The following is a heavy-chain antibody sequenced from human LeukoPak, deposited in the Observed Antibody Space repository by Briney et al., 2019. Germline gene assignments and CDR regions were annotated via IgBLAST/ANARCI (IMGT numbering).Heavy chain of an antibody. V-gene: IGHV3-66*01. D-gene: IGHD6-19*01. CDR2: IYSGGST. J-gene: IGHJ4*02. Sequence: QPGGSLRLSCAASGFTFSSYAMSWVRQAPGKGLEWVSVIYSGGSTYSADSVKGRFTISRDNSKNTLYLQMNSLRAEDTAVYYCARGPESSDWYFDYWGQGTLVTVSS. CDR3: ARGPESSDWYFDY. CDR1: GFTFSSYA.